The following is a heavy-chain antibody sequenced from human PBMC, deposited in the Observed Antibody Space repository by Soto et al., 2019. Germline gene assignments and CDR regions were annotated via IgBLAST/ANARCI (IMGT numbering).Heavy chain of an antibody. D-gene: IGHD2-2*01. Sequence: EVQLVESGEGLVQPGGSLRLSCTASGFNFSRYWTHWVRQVPGRGLVWVSRIDSDGSRTSYADSVKGRFTISRDNAKNTLYLQMNSLRAEDTAVYYCARDLSSCSSARCYSYYYGMNVWGQGTTVTVSS. V-gene: IGHV3-74*01. CDR3: ARDLSSCSSARCYSYYYGMNV. CDR2: IDSDGSRT. J-gene: IGHJ6*02. CDR1: GFNFSRYW.